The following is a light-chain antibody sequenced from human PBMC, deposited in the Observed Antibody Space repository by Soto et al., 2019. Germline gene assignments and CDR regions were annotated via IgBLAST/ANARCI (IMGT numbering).Light chain of an antibody. Sequence: QSRGTLSLSPEERATLSRRASQSVSISYLAWYEQRPGQAPGVLIYGASSRAARIPDRCSGSGSGTDFTLTISRLDPEDFAVYSCQQYGSSPITFGQGIRLEIK. CDR2: GAS. CDR1: QSVSISY. V-gene: IGKV3-20*01. J-gene: IGKJ5*01. CDR3: QQYGSSPIT.